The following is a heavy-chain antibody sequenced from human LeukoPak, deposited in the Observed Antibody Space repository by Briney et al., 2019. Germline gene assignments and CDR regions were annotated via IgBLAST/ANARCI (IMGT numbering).Heavy chain of an antibody. CDR3: ARDEPLSMAFDI. D-gene: IGHD1-14*01. CDR2: IYYSGST. V-gene: IGHV4-59*01. Sequence: PSETLSLTCTVSGGSISSYYWSWIRQPPGKGLEWIGYIYYSGSTNYNPSLKSRVTISVDTSKNQFSLKLSSVTAADTAVYYCARDEPLSMAFDIWGQGTMVTASS. CDR1: GGSISSYY. J-gene: IGHJ3*02.